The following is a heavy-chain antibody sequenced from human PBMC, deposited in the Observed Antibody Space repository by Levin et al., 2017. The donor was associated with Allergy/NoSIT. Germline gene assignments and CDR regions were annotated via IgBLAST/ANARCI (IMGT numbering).Heavy chain of an antibody. CDR2: IYSSGST. CDR3: ARDPGGWGADAFDI. V-gene: IGHV3-53*01. J-gene: IGHJ3*02. Sequence: GGSLRLSCAASGLTVSSTYMSWVRQAPGKGLEWVSIIYSSGSTYYADSVKGRFTISRDNSKNTLYLQMNSLRAEDTAVYYCARDPGGWGADAFDIWGQGTMVTVSS. D-gene: IGHD3-16*01. CDR1: GLTVSSTY.